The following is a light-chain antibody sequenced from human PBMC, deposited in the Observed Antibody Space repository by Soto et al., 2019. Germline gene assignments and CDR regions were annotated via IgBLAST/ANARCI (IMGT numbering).Light chain of an antibody. Sequence: EIVMTQSPPTLSVSPGERATLSCRASQSVGSKLAWYQQRPGQAPRLLISDASSSATGFPARFSSSGSGTEFSLTISSLHSEDFAVYYCHHYGTSLYTFGQGTKLEIK. V-gene: IGKV3D-15*01. CDR1: QSVGSK. CDR3: HHYGTSLYT. CDR2: DAS. J-gene: IGKJ2*01.